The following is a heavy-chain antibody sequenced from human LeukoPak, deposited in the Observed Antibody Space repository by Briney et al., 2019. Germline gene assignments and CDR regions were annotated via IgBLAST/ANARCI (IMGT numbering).Heavy chain of an antibody. CDR1: GGSISSSSYY. J-gene: IGHJ4*02. CDR2: IYYSGST. CDR3: ARDTGMRQLDY. Sequence: SETLSLTCTVSGGSISSSSYYWGWIRQPPGKGLEWIGSIYYSGSTYYNPSLKSRVTISVDTSKNQFSLKLSSVTAADTAVYYCARDTGMRQLDYWGQGTLVTVSS. D-gene: IGHD2-8*01. V-gene: IGHV4-39*07.